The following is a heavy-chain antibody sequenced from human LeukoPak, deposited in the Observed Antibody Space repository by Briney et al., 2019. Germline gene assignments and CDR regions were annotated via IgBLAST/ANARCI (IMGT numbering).Heavy chain of an antibody. CDR3: ARERGDGYNFDY. CDR1: GGTFSSYA. CDR2: IIPIFGTA. Sequence: SVKVSCKASGGTFSSYAISWVRQAPGQGLEWMGGIIPIFGTANYAQKFQGRVTITADESTSTAYMELSSLRSEDTAVYYCARERGDGYNFDYWGQGTLVTVSS. D-gene: IGHD5-24*01. V-gene: IGHV1-69*01. J-gene: IGHJ4*02.